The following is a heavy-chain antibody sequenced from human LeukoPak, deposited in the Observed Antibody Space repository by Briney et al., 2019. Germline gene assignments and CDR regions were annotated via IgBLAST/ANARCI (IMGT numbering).Heavy chain of an antibody. J-gene: IGHJ6*03. CDR3: ARGPAYYYDSSGYYWNYYYYMDV. Sequence: PGGSLRLSCAASGFTFSSYAMSWVRQPPGKGLEWIGEINHSGSTNYNPSLKSRVTISVDTSKNQFSLKLSSVTAADTAVYYCARGPAYYYDSSGYYWNYYYYMDVWGKGTTVTVSS. CDR1: GFTFSSYA. CDR2: INHSGST. D-gene: IGHD3-22*01. V-gene: IGHV4-34*01.